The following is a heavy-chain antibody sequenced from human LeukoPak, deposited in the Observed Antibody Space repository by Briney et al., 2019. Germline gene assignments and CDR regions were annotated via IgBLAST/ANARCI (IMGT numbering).Heavy chain of an antibody. V-gene: IGHV1-3*01. CDR3: ARMPTYYDFWSARNHGMDA. CDR1: GYTFTSYA. Sequence: ASVKVSCKASGYTFTSYAMHWVRQAPGQRLEWMGWINAGNGNTKYSQKFQGRVTITRDTSASTAYMELSSLRSEDTAVYYCARMPTYYDFWSARNHGMDAWGQGTTVTVSS. J-gene: IGHJ6*02. D-gene: IGHD3-3*01. CDR2: INAGNGNT.